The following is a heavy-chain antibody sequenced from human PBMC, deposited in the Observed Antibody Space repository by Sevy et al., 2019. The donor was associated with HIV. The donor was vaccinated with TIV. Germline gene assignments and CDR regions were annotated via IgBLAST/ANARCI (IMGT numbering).Heavy chain of an antibody. D-gene: IGHD3-16*01. CDR2: IYPGDSDT. Sequence: GESLKISCKGSGYSFTNYWIAWVRQMPGKGLEWMGIIYPGDSDTRYSLSFQGQVTISADKSISTAYLQWSSLKASDTAMYYCARQETITADLDYWGQGTLVTVSS. CDR3: ARQETITADLDY. V-gene: IGHV5-51*01. J-gene: IGHJ4*02. CDR1: GYSFTNYW.